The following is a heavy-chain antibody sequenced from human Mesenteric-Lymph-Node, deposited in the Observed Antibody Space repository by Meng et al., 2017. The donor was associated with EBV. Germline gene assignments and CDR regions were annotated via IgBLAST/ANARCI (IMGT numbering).Heavy chain of an antibody. J-gene: IGHJ4*02. Sequence: QEQLQQQGPGLVKPSQTLSLTCAISGDSVSSNSVGWAWIRQSPSRGLEWLGRTYYRSKWYNDYALSVESRITMNPDTSKNQFSLQLNSVTPDDTALYYCARAVAGKGTYDSWGQGTLVTVSS. CDR3: ARAVAGKGTYDS. V-gene: IGHV6-1*01. D-gene: IGHD6-19*01. CDR2: TYYRSKWYN. CDR1: GDSVSSNSVG.